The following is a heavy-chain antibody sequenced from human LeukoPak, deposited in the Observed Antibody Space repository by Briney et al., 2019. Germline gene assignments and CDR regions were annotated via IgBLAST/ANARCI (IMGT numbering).Heavy chain of an antibody. CDR3: ARHSRSGYRNWFDP. D-gene: IGHD3-22*01. Sequence: SETLSLTCAVSGGSISSHYWSWIRQPPGKGLEWIGYIYYSGSTNYNPSLKSRVTISVDTSKNQFSLKLSSVTAADTAVYYCARHSRSGYRNWFDPWGQGTLVTVSS. CDR1: GGSISSHY. V-gene: IGHV4-59*11. CDR2: IYYSGST. J-gene: IGHJ5*02.